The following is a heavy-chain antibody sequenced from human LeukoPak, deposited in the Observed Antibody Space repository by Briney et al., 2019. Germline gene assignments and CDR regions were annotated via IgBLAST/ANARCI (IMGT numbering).Heavy chain of an antibody. Sequence: SETLSLTCTVSGGSFSGYYWSWIRQPPGKGLEWIGYINYSGGTNYNPSLKSRVTISVDTSKNQFSLKLSSVTAADTAVYYCGRRDSSRNCCVGCGNYFYYMDIWGKGTTVTVSS. CDR1: GGSFSGYY. J-gene: IGHJ6*03. CDR2: INYSGGT. CDR3: GRRDSSRNCCVGCGNYFYYMDI. D-gene: IGHD3-22*01. V-gene: IGHV4-59*01.